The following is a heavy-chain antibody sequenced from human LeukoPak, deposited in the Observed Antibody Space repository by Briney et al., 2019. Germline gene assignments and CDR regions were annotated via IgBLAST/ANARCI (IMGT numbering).Heavy chain of an antibody. Sequence: GRSLRLSCGASGFTFRSYGVLWVREAPGEGLEWVAVISCDGSNIYYAHCVKCRFSISRDNSKNTLYLQMNSLRAEDTAVYDCAKDLGYYDSSGNDPDYWGQGTLVTVSS. D-gene: IGHD3-22*01. J-gene: IGHJ4*02. CDR2: ISCDGSNI. CDR1: GFTFRSYG. CDR3: AKDLGYYDSSGNDPDY. V-gene: IGHV3-30*18.